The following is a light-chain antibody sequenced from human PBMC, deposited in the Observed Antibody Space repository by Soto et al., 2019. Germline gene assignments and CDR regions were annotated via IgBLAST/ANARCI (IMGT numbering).Light chain of an antibody. V-gene: IGLV3-1*01. CDR2: QDS. J-gene: IGLJ2*01. Sequence: ELTQPPSVSVSPGQTASITCSGDKLGDKYACWYQQKPGQSPVLVIYQDSKRPSGIPERFSGSNSGNTATLTISGTQAMDEADYYCQAWDSSTHVVFGGGTKLTVL. CDR3: QAWDSSTHVV. CDR1: KLGDKY.